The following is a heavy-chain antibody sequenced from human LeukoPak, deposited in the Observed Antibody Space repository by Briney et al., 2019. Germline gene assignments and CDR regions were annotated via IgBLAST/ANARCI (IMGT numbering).Heavy chain of an antibody. V-gene: IGHV1-2*02. J-gene: IGHJ4*02. CDR3: ARAVVVPAAPLYDY. D-gene: IGHD2-2*01. Sequence: ASVKVSCKASGYTFTGYYMHWVRQAPGQGLEWMGWINPNSGGTNYAQKFQGRVTMTRDTSISTAYMDLSRLRSDDTAVYYCARAVVVPAAPLYDYWGQGTLVTVSS. CDR1: GYTFTGYY. CDR2: INPNSGGT.